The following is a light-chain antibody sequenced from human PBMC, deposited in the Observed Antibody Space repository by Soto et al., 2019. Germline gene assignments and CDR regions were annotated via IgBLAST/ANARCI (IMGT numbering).Light chain of an antibody. CDR1: QSIRSH. CDR2: VAS. J-gene: IGKJ1*01. CDR3: QQSYSTPRR. V-gene: IGKV1-39*01. Sequence: DTVTIACLASQSIRSHLDWYQQKQGKAPELLIYVASNLNRGVPSRCSDSGSETDFTLTISGLQTHDFASYFCQQSYSTPRRFGQGPNVEV.